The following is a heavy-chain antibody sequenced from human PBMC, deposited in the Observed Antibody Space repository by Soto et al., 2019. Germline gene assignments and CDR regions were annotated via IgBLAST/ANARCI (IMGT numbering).Heavy chain of an antibody. CDR2: LYSSRDT. V-gene: IGHV4-39*01. Sequence: SETLSLTCSVSGGSISSNSYSWGWIRQPPGKGLEWIGTLYSSRDTYYNPSLKSRDTISADTSQIQFSLDLTSVTATDTAVYFCARHPGYCSGGSCNGQYTLDVWGQGT. J-gene: IGHJ6*02. CDR1: GGSISSNSYS. D-gene: IGHD2-15*01. CDR3: ARHPGYCSGGSCNGQYTLDV.